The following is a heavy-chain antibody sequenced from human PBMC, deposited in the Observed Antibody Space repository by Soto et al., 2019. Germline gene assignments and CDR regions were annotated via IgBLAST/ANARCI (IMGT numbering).Heavy chain of an antibody. V-gene: IGHV4-39*02. J-gene: IGHJ4*02. CDR2: IYYSGST. CDR3: ARRRWPSSSFEY. CDR1: GGSISSSSYY. D-gene: IGHD6-6*01. Sequence: QLQLQESGPGLVKPSETLSLTCTVSGGSISSSSYYWGWIRQPPGKGLEWIGSIYYSGSTYYNPSRMRRVTISGDTSKNLCSLKRRPVTAADTAVYYGARRRWPSSSFEYWGQGTLVTVSS.